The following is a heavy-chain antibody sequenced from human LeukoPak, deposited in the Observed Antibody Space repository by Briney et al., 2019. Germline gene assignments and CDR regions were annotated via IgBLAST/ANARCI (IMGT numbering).Heavy chain of an antibody. Sequence: ASVKVSCKVSGYTLTELSMHWVRQAPGKGLEWMGGFDPEDGEAIYAQKFQGRVTMTEDTSSDTAYMELNSLRSEDTAIYYCATDNFDHWGQGTLVTVSS. V-gene: IGHV1-24*01. CDR1: GYTLTELS. CDR2: FDPEDGEA. J-gene: IGHJ4*02. CDR3: ATDNFDH.